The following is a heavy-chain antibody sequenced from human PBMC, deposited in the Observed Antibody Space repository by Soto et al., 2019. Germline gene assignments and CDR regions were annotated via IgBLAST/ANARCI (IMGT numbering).Heavy chain of an antibody. Sequence: QVQLVQSGAEVKKPGSSVKVSCKASGGTFSSYAISWVRQAPGQGLEWMGGIIPKFGTANYAQKFQGRLTITADKSTSTAYRELSSLRSEDTAVYYGARAPLAATGPTPAHYWGQGTRVTVSS. J-gene: IGHJ4*02. CDR1: GGTFSSYA. CDR2: IIPKFGTA. D-gene: IGHD6-13*01. CDR3: ARAPLAATGPTPAHY. V-gene: IGHV1-69*06.